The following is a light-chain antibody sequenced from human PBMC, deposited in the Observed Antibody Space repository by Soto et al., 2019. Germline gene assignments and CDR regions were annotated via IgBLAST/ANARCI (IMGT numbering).Light chain of an antibody. Sequence: QSALTQPPSASGSPGQSVTISCTGTSSDVGGYNYVSWFQHHPGKAPKLLIYEVNKRPSGVPDRFSGSKSGNTASLTISGLQAEDEAYYYCSSHAAGSTLIFGGGTKVTVL. CDR1: SSDVGGYNY. CDR2: EVN. V-gene: IGLV2-8*01. CDR3: SSHAAGSTLI. J-gene: IGLJ2*01.